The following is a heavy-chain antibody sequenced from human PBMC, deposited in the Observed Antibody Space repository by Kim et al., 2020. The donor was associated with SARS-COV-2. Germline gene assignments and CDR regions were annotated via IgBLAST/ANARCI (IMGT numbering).Heavy chain of an antibody. V-gene: IGHV3-23*01. Sequence: EYSVEGRFTISRDNAKNTLYLQMNRLRAEDTAVYYCAKSPGAIRYDAFDIWGQGTMVTVSS. D-gene: IGHD1-1*01. CDR3: AKSPGAIRYDAFDI. J-gene: IGHJ3*02.